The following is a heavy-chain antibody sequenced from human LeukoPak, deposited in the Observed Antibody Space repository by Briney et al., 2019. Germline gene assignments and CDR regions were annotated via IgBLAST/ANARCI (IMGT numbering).Heavy chain of an antibody. Sequence: GSSVKVSCKASGGTFNNYAFSWGRQAPGQGLEWMGGIIPIFDTAHYAQKFQGRVTITTDESTSTAYMELSSLRSEDTAVYYCAREAGASFDYWGQGTLITVSS. CDR1: GGTFNNYA. CDR3: AREAGASFDY. V-gene: IGHV1-69*05. J-gene: IGHJ4*02. CDR2: IIPIFDTA. D-gene: IGHD3-10*01.